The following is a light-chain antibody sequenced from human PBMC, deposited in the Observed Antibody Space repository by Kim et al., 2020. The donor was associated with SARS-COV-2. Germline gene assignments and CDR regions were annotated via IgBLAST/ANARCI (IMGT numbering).Light chain of an antibody. CDR1: QSVNSEY. J-gene: IGKJ2*01. V-gene: IGKV3-20*01. CDR2: GAS. Sequence: EIVLTQYPSILSLSPGERATLSCRASQSVNSEYLAWYQQKPGQAPRVLIYGASRRSTGIPDRFSGSGSGTDFTLSISRLEPEDFAVYYCQHYGDSPLYTFGQGTKLEI. CDR3: QHYGDSPLYT.